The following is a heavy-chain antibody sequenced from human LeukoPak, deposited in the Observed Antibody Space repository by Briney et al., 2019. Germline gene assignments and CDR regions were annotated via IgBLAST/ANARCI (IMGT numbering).Heavy chain of an antibody. J-gene: IGHJ5*02. D-gene: IGHD4-17*01. V-gene: IGHV4-59*01. CDR1: GGSISSYY. CDR2: IYHTGST. CDR3: ARDQRSGDYWFDP. Sequence: PSETLSLTCTVSGGSISSYYWSWIRQPPGKGLEWIGYIYHTGSTNYNPSLKSRITISVDTSKNQFSLKLSSVTAADTAVYYCARDQRSGDYWFDPWGQGTLVTVSS.